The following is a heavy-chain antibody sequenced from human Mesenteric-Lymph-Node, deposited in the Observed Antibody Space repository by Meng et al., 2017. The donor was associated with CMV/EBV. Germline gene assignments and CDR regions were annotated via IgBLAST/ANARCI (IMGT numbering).Heavy chain of an antibody. CDR2: ISSTGSNI. J-gene: IGHJ4*02. D-gene: IGHD2-2*01. CDR3: GMGGCGSTTCYHRGF. CDR1: GFSFNRFE. Sequence: GESLKISCAASGFSFNRFEMNWVRQAPGKGLEWVSYISSTGSNIHYADSVKGRFTISRDNAKNSLYLQMDSLRVEDTAVYFCGMGGCGSTTCYHRGFWGQGTLVTVSS. V-gene: IGHV3-48*03.